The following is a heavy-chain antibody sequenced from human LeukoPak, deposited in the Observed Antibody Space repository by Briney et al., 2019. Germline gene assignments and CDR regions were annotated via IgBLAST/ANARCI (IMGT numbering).Heavy chain of an antibody. J-gene: IGHJ4*02. CDR1: GGSFSGYY. CDR2: IFHSGST. CDR3: ARGSTIFWA. V-gene: IGHV4-34*01. Sequence: SETLSLTCAVYGGSFSGYYWSWVRQPPGKGLEWIGDIFHSGSTNYNPSLKSRVTISLDTSTSQFSLKLSSVTAADTAVYYCARGSTIFWAGGQGTLVTVSS. D-gene: IGHD3-9*01.